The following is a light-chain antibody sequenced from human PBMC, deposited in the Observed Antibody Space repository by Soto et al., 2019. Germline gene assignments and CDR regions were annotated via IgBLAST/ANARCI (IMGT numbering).Light chain of an antibody. Sequence: QSVLTQPPSASGTPGQRVTISCSGSSSNIGSNYVYWYQQLPGTAPKLLIYRNNQRPSGVPDRFSGSKSGTSASLAISRLRSEDEADYYCAAWDDSLSGSWVFGGGTKVTVL. CDR3: AAWDDSLSGSWV. CDR2: RNN. J-gene: IGLJ3*02. CDR1: SSNIGSNY. V-gene: IGLV1-47*01.